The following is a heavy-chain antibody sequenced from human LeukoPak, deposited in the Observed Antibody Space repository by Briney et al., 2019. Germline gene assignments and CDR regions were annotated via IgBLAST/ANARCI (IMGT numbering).Heavy chain of an antibody. CDR3: AREPYYDFWSGYYIH. J-gene: IGHJ4*02. V-gene: IGHV3-21*01. CDR1: GFTFSSYS. Sequence: GGSLRLSCAASGFTFSSYSMNWVRQAPGKGLEWVSSISSSSSYIYYADSVKGRFTISRDNAKNSLYLQMNSLRAEDTAVYYCAREPYYDFWSGYYIHWGQGTVVIVTS. CDR2: ISSSSSYI. D-gene: IGHD3-3*01.